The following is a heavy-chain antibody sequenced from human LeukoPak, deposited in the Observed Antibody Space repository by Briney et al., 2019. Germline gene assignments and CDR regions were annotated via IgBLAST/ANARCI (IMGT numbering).Heavy chain of an antibody. Sequence: GASVKVSCKASGYTFTDDYVHWVRQAPGQGLEWMGIINPSGGSTSYAQKFQGRVTMTRDMSTSTVYMELSSLRSEDTAVYYCARSWSGAFDYWGQGTLVTVSS. CDR3: ARSWSGAFDY. V-gene: IGHV1-46*01. CDR1: GYTFTDDY. J-gene: IGHJ4*02. CDR2: INPSGGST. D-gene: IGHD3-3*01.